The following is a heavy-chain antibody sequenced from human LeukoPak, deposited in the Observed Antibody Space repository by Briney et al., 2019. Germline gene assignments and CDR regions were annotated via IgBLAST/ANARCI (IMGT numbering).Heavy chain of an antibody. J-gene: IGHJ4*02. CDR1: GGSISSSSYY. V-gene: IGHV4-39*07. Sequence: PSETLSLTCTVSGGSISSSSYYWGWIRQPPGKGLEWIGSIYYSGSTCYNPSLKSRVTISVDTSKNQFSLKLSSVTAADTAVYYCARVRVWSSSWMDYWGQGTLVTVSS. D-gene: IGHD6-13*01. CDR2: IYYSGST. CDR3: ARVRVWSSSWMDY.